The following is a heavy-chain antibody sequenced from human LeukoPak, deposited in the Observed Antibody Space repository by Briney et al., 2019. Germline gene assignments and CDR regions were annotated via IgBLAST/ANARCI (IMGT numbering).Heavy chain of an antibody. V-gene: IGHV3-23*01. CDR3: ARDQLRGSIAVAGTGGY. J-gene: IGHJ4*02. CDR2: ISGGGDTT. D-gene: IGHD6-19*01. Sequence: GGSLRLSCAASGFTFSTYAMSWVRQAPGKGLEWVSVISGGGDTTYYADSVKGRFTISRDNAKNSLYLQMNSLRAEDTAVYYCARDQLRGSIAVAGTGGYWGQGTLVTVSS. CDR1: GFTFSTYA.